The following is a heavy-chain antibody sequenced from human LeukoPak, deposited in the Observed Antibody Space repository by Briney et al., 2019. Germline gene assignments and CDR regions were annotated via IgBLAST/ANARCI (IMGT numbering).Heavy chain of an antibody. CDR3: AKAGGRAYCGGDCYWGNWFDP. D-gene: IGHD2-21*02. J-gene: IGHJ5*02. CDR1: GFTFSSYW. Sequence: GGSLRLSCAASGFTFSSYWMHWVRQAPGKGLVWVSTISGSFGSTYYADSVKGRFTISRDNSKNTLYLQMSGLRAEDTAVYYCAKAGGRAYCGGDCYWGNWFDPWGQGTLATVSS. CDR2: ISGSFGST. V-gene: IGHV3-23*01.